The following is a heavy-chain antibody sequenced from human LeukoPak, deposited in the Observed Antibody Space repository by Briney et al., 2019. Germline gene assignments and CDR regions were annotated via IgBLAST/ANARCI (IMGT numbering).Heavy chain of an antibody. V-gene: IGHV3-48*01. J-gene: IGHJ3*01. CDR2: SSSSSSI. CDR3: AKAFRIVGIGKPDDAFDV. D-gene: IGHD1-26*01. Sequence: GGSLRLFCAASGFTFSGYSMDWGGQGPGKALEWGSYSSSSSSIYYADSVKGRFTISRDNAKNSLYLQLNSLRAEGSGIYYCAKAFRIVGIGKPDDAFDVWGQGTVVTVS. CDR1: GFTFSGYS.